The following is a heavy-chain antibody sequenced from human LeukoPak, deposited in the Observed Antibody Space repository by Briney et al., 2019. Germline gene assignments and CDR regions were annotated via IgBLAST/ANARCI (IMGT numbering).Heavy chain of an antibody. CDR3: ARSLNSGSYPSGS. CDR2: IIPIFGTA. D-gene: IGHD1-26*01. J-gene: IGHJ5*02. Sequence: ASVKVSCKASGGTFSSYAISWVRQAPGQGLEWMGGIIPIFGTANYAQKFQGRVTITADESTSTAYMELSSLRSEDTAVYYCARSLNSGSYPSGSWGQGTLVTVSS. V-gene: IGHV1-69*13. CDR1: GGTFSSYA.